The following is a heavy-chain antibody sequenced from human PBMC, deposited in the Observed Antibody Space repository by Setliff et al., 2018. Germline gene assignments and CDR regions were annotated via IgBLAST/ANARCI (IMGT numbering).Heavy chain of an antibody. V-gene: IGHV1-2*02. CDR2: INPDSGDT. CDR3: VRSGKFGMRFWFDQ. J-gene: IGHJ5*02. CDR1: GNRFTDYN. D-gene: IGHD1-26*01. Sequence: ASVKVSCKASGNRFTDYNLHWVRQAPGQGLEWVGWINPDSGDTHSAQKFQGRVTMTRDTSINTAYMELGSLTSDDTALYYCVRSGKFGMRFWFDQWGQGTLVTVSS.